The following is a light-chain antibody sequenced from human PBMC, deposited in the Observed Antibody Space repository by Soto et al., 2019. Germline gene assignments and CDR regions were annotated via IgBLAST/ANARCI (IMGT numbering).Light chain of an antibody. J-gene: IGLJ7*01. CDR2: DVS. CDR1: SSDVGGYNY. Sequence: QSALTQPASVSGSPGQSITISCTGTSSDVGGYNYVSWYQHHPGKAPKLMVYDVSNRPSGVSNRFSGSKSGTTASLTISGLQAEDEADYYCSSYAGSSTPFVFGTGTQLTVL. V-gene: IGLV2-14*03. CDR3: SSYAGSSTPFV.